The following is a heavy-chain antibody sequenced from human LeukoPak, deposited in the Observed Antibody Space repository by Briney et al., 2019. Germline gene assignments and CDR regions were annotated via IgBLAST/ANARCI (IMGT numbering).Heavy chain of an antibody. Sequence: ASVKVSCKASGFTFSGYYMHWVRQAPGQGFEWMGWINPNSGGTNFAQKFQGRVTMTRDTSINTVYMELSSPRSDDTAVYYCARESRDTAWSLDLWGQGTLVTVSS. CDR3: ARESRDTAWSLDL. V-gene: IGHV1-2*02. J-gene: IGHJ4*02. CDR2: INPNSGGT. CDR1: GFTFSGYY. D-gene: IGHD1-1*01.